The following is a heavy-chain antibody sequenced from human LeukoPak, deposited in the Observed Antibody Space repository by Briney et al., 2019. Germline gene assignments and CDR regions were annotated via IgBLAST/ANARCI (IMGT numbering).Heavy chain of an antibody. J-gene: IGHJ4*02. CDR1: GYTFTGYY. Sequence: AGSVKVSCKASGYTFTGYYMHWVRQAPGQGLEWMGWINPNSGGTNYAQKFQGWVTMTRDTSISTAYMELSRLRSDDTAVYYCASSVVPAAILDYWGQGTLVTVSS. D-gene: IGHD2-2*02. CDR2: INPNSGGT. V-gene: IGHV1-2*04. CDR3: ASSVVPAAILDY.